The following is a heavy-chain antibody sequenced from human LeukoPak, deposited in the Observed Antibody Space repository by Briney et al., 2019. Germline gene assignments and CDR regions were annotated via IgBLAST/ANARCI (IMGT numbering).Heavy chain of an antibody. CDR3: ARDGSYSSGWYEAFDI. Sequence: PGGSLRLSCAASGFTFSSYSMNWVRQAPGKGLEWVSSISSSSSYIYYADSVKGRFTISRDNAKNPLYLQMNSLRAEDTAVYYCARDGSYSSGWYEAFDIWGQGTMVTVSS. J-gene: IGHJ3*02. V-gene: IGHV3-21*01. CDR1: GFTFSSYS. CDR2: ISSSSSYI. D-gene: IGHD6-19*01.